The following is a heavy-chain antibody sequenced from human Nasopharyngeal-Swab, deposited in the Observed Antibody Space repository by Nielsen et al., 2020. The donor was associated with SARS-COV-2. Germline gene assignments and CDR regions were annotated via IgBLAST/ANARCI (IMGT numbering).Heavy chain of an antibody. CDR3: ARDIPYSSGWYEGENFDY. D-gene: IGHD6-19*01. V-gene: IGHV3-33*01. CDR2: IWYDGSNK. CDR1: GFTFSSYG. J-gene: IGHJ4*02. Sequence: GGSLRLSCAASGFTFSSYGMHWVRQAPGKGLEWVAVIWYDGSNKYYADSVKGRFTISRDNSKNTLYLQMNSLRAEDTAVYYCARDIPYSSGWYEGENFDYWGQGTLVTVSS.